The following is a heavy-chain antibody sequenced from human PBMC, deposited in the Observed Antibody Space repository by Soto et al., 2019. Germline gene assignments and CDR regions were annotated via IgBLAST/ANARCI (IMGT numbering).Heavy chain of an antibody. Sequence: PGGSLRLSCAASGFTFSSYGMHWVRQAPGKGLEWVAVISYDGSNKYYADSVKGRFTISRDNSKNTLYLQMNSLRAEDTAVYYCAKSGPSDYWGQGTLVTVSS. CDR3: AKSGPSDY. CDR2: ISYDGSNK. J-gene: IGHJ4*02. V-gene: IGHV3-30*18. CDR1: GFTFSSYG.